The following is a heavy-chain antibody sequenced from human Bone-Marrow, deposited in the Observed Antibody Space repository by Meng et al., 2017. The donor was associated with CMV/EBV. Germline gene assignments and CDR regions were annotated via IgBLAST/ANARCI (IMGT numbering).Heavy chain of an antibody. CDR1: SFTFSSYW. V-gene: IGHV3-7*01. D-gene: IGHD3-3*01. Sequence: GGSLRLSCAASSFTFSSYWMTWVRQAPGKGLEWVANIKHGGREKYYVDSVKGRFTISRDNAKNSLYLQMNSLRAEDTAVYYCAKGYDFWSGYYTLGDAFDIWGQGTMVTVSS. J-gene: IGHJ3*02. CDR2: IKHGGREK. CDR3: AKGYDFWSGYYTLGDAFDI.